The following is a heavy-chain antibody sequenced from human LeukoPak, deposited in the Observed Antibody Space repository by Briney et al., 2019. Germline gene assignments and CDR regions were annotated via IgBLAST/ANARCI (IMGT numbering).Heavy chain of an antibody. CDR1: GLTFSNYW. J-gene: IGHJ4*02. Sequence: PGGSLRLSCVGSGLTFSNYWMTWVRQAPGKGLEWVANINSDGSGKYYLPSVRGRFTISKDDAKDSLYLQMDSLRPEDTAIYYCARVEYSGNGNLYWGQGTLVTVSS. D-gene: IGHD1-26*01. V-gene: IGHV3-7*01. CDR2: INSDGSGK. CDR3: ARVEYSGNGNLY.